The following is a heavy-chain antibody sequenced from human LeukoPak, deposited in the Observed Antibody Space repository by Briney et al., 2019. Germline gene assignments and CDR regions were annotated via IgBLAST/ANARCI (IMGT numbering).Heavy chain of an antibody. Sequence: GGSLRLSCAASGFTFSSYAMHWVRQAPGKGLEWVAVISYDGSNKYYADSVKGRFTISRDNSKNTLYLQMNSLRAEDTAVYYCARDAGPLWYFDLWGRGTLVTVSS. CDR3: ARDAGPLWYFDL. V-gene: IGHV3-30-3*01. J-gene: IGHJ2*01. CDR2: ISYDGSNK. CDR1: GFTFSSYA. D-gene: IGHD3-10*01.